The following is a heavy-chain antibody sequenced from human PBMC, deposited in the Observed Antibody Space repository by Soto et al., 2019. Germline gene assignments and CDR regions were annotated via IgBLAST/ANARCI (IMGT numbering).Heavy chain of an antibody. V-gene: IGHV4-34*01. CDR1: GGSFSGYY. CDR3: GRVGGFGATTIDY. D-gene: IGHD3-10*01. Sequence: SETLSLTCAVYGGSFSGYYWSWIRQPPGKGLEWIGEINHSGSTNYNPSLKSRVTISVDTSKNQFSLKLSSVTAADTAVYYCGRVGGFGATTIDYWGQGTLVTVSS. CDR2: INHSGST. J-gene: IGHJ4*02.